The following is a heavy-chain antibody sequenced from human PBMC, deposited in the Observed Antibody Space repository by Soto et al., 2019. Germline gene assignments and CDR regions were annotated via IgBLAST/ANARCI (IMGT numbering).Heavy chain of an antibody. J-gene: IGHJ3*02. CDR2: IYSGGST. Sequence: ESGGGLVQPGGSLRLSCAASGFTVSSNYMSWVRQAPGKGLEWVSVIYSGGSTYYADSVKGRFTISRDNSKNTLYLQMNSLRAEDTAVYYCAREPYDILTGYYKGDAFDIWGQGTMVTVSS. CDR3: AREPYDILTGYYKGDAFDI. D-gene: IGHD3-9*01. V-gene: IGHV3-66*01. CDR1: GFTVSSNY.